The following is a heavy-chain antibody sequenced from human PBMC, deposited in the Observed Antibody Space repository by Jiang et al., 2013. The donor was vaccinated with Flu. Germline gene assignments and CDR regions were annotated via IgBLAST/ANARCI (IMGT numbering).Heavy chain of an antibody. CDR2: IYPGDSDT. J-gene: IGHJ3*02. Sequence: GAEVKKPGESLKISCKGSGYSFTSYWIGWVRQMPGKGLEWMGIIYPGDSDTRYSPSLQGQVTISADKSISTAYLQWSSLKASDTAMYYCARGRYCYDPPSAFDIWGQGTMVTVSS. CDR1: GYSFTSYW. V-gene: IGHV5-51*01. CDR3: ARGRYCYDPPSAFDI. D-gene: IGHD3-22*01.